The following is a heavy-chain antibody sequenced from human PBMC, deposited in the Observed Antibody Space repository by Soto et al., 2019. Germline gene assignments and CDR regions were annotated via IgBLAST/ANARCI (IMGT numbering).Heavy chain of an antibody. Sequence: GESLKISCKGSGYSFTSYWISWVRQMPGKGLEWMGRIDNSDYYNNYSPSLQPHVTIQADKYISTDYLKWSSLKASDTAMYYCARTEIVPDAIFHFDAFDIWGQGTMVTVSS. CDR1: GYSFTSYW. V-gene: IGHV5-10-1*01. CDR3: ARTEIVPDAIFHFDAFDI. J-gene: IGHJ3*02. D-gene: IGHD2-2*01. CDR2: IDNSDYYN.